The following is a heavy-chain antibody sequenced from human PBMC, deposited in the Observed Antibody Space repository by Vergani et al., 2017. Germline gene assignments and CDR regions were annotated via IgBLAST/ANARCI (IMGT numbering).Heavy chain of an antibody. J-gene: IGHJ3*02. CDR2: ISNGGITI. Sequence: QVQLVESGGGLVKPGRYLRLSCAASGFTFSDYYMSWIRQAPGKGLEWVSYISNGGITIYYTDSVKGRFSISRDNAKNSLYLQMNSLRAEDTAVYYCARDQYRGSYYDFWSGYGAFDIWGQGTMVTVSS. D-gene: IGHD3-3*01. V-gene: IGHV3-11*01. CDR3: ARDQYRGSYYDFWSGYGAFDI. CDR1: GFTFSDYY.